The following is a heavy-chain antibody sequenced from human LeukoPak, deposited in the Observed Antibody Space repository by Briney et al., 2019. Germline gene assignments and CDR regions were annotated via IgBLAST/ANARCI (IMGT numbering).Heavy chain of an antibody. Sequence: GASVKVSCKASGYTFTGYYMHWVRQAPGQGLEWMGWINPNSGGTNYAQKFQGRVTMTRDTSINTAYMELSRLRSNDTAVYYCARVSYDILTGYYLDAFDIWGQGTMVTVSS. CDR2: INPNSGGT. CDR3: ARVSYDILTGYYLDAFDI. CDR1: GYTFTGYY. V-gene: IGHV1-2*02. J-gene: IGHJ3*02. D-gene: IGHD3-9*01.